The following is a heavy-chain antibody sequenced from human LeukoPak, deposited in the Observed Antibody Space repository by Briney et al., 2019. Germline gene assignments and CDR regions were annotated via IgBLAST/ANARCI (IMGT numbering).Heavy chain of an antibody. CDR3: ARGPGSWSGYYHPDYYYMDV. Sequence: SETLSLTCAVYGGSFSGYYWSWIRQPPGKGLEWIGEINHSGSTNYNPSLKSRVTISVDTSKNQFSLKLSSVTAADTAVYYCARGPGSWSGYYHPDYYYMDVWGKGTTVTVSS. CDR2: INHSGST. V-gene: IGHV4-34*01. CDR1: GGSFSGYY. J-gene: IGHJ6*03. D-gene: IGHD3-3*01.